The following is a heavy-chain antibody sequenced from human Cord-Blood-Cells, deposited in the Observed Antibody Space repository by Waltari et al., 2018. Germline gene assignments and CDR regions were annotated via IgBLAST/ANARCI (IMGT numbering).Heavy chain of an antibody. CDR3: ARVFRRGSYYDY. J-gene: IGHJ4*02. D-gene: IGHD1-26*01. V-gene: IGHV4-38-2*01. CDR1: GYSLSSGYS. Sequence: QVQLQESGPGLVKPSETLSLTCAVSGYSLSSGYSWGWIRQPPGKGLEWIGSIYHSGSTYYNPSLKSRVTISVDTSKNQFSLKLSSVTAADTAVYYCARVFRRGSYYDYWGQGTLVTVSS. CDR2: IYHSGST.